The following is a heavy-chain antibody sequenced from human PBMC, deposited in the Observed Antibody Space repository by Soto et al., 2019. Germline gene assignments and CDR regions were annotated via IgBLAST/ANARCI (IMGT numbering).Heavy chain of an antibody. CDR1: GFSLSTTGVG. D-gene: IGHD3-10*01. CDR2: IYWDDDK. Sequence: QITLKESGPTLVRPTQTLTLTCTFSGFSLSTTGVGVGWIRQPPGKALEWLALIYWDDDKRYSPSLKSRLTITKDTSINEVILTMTSLAPVDTATYYCTQRLLDYGLERERANYFEPWGQGTLVTVSS. CDR3: TQRLLDYGLERERANYFEP. V-gene: IGHV2-5*02. J-gene: IGHJ5*02.